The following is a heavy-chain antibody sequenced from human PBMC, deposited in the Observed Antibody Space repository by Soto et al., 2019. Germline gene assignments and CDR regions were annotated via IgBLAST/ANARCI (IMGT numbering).Heavy chain of an antibody. J-gene: IGHJ4*02. CDR1: AGSVSSFRYF. Sequence: SATLSLTWTVCAGSVSSFRYFWSWIRQPPGMGLEWIGDISNSGGTNYNPSLKSRVTISRDPSKNQLSLKLSSVTAADTAVYYCAGVPPMEGGTFNFDYWGQGIQVTVSS. D-gene: IGHD1-26*01. CDR3: AGVPPMEGGTFNFDY. V-gene: IGHV4-61*01. CDR2: ISNSGGT.